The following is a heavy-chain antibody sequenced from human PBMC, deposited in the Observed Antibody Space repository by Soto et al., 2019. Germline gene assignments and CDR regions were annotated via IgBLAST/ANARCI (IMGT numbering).Heavy chain of an antibody. CDR1: GYTFTSYA. J-gene: IGHJ4*02. Sequence: QVQLVQSGAEEKKPGASVKVSCKASGYTFTSYAMHWVRQAPGQRLEWMGWINAGNGNTKYSQKFQGRVTITRDTSASTAYMELSILRSEDTAVYYCASSIVVVTALDYWGQGTLITVSP. V-gene: IGHV1-3*05. CDR3: ASSIVVVTALDY. D-gene: IGHD2-21*02. CDR2: INAGNGNT.